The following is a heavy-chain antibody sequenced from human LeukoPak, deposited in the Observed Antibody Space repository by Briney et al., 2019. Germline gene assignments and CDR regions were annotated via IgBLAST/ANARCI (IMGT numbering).Heavy chain of an antibody. Sequence: SVKVSCKASGGTFSRYAISWVRQAPGQGLEWMGGIIPIFGTRNYAQKFQGRVTITADESTSTAYMELSSLRSEDTAVYYCARDRYSGTSGYYYDSQYWGQGTLVTVSS. D-gene: IGHD3-22*01. CDR2: IIPIFGTR. CDR3: ARDRYSGTSGYYYDSQY. J-gene: IGHJ4*02. CDR1: GGTFSRYA. V-gene: IGHV1-69*13.